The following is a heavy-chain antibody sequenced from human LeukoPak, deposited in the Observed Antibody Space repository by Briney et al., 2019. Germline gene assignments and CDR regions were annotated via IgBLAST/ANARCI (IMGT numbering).Heavy chain of an antibody. CDR2: IYYSGST. CDR3: ARLNWYSSGPHDY. V-gene: IGHV4-59*08. Sequence: SETLSLTCTVSGGSISSYYWSWIRQPPGKGLEWIGYIYYSGSTNYNPSLKSRVTTSVDTSKNQFSLKLSSVTAADTAVYYCARLNWYSSGPHDYWGQGTLVTVSS. D-gene: IGHD6-19*01. J-gene: IGHJ4*02. CDR1: GGSISSYY.